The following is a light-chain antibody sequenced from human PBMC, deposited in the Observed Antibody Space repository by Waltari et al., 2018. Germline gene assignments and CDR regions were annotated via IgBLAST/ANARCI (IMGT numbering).Light chain of an antibody. CDR1: SSTIGSNP. V-gene: IGLV1-47*01. CDR3: AVWDDNLYGVV. J-gene: IGLJ2*01. CDR2: RNF. Sequence: QSVLTQPPSASGAPGQRVTISCSGSSSTIGSNPVYRYQQFPGTAPRLLIYRNFQGPSGVPERFSGSKSGTSASLAISGLRSEDEADYYCAVWDDNLYGVVFGGGTKLTVL.